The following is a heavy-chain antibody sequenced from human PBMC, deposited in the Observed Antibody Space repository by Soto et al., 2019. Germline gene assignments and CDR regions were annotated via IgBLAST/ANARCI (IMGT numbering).Heavy chain of an antibody. D-gene: IGHD6-25*01. CDR2: IYSSGST. J-gene: IGHJ1*01. Sequence: QVQLQESGPGLVKPSETLSLTCSVSSGSVSSGTYYWSWIRQPPGRGLEWIVHIYSSGSTNYNPSLNSRVTISVDTSKLQFSLILSSVTAADTAMYYCARDSEAAEYQYLGQGTLVTVSS. CDR3: ARDSEAAEYQY. CDR1: SGSVSSGTYY. V-gene: IGHV4-61*01.